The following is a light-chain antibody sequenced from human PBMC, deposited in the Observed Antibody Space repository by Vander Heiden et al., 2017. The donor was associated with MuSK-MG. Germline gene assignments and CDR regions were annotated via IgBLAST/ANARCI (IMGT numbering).Light chain of an antibody. J-gene: IGLJ1*01. CDR1: SSNIGKNA. CDR2: YDD. Sequence: QSVLTQPPSVSEAPGQRVTISCSGSSSNIGKNAVNWYQHLPGRAPKVLVYYDDLVPSGVSSRFSASKSGTSASLAISGLQSEDEAEYYCATWDSRLNGDVFGSGTTLTVL. V-gene: IGLV1-36*01. CDR3: ATWDSRLNGDV.